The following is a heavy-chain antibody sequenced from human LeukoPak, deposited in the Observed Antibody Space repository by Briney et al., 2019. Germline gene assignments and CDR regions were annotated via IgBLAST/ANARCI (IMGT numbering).Heavy chain of an antibody. J-gene: IGHJ4*02. Sequence: XXQAPGKGLXWXSRIXSDGSSTSYADSVKGRFTISRDNSKNTLYLQMNSLRAEDTAVYYCAKEGYSSGWYLSGYFDYWGQGTLVTVSS. CDR3: AKEGYSSGWYLSGYFDY. D-gene: IGHD6-19*01. V-gene: IGHV3-74*01. CDR2: IXSDGSST.